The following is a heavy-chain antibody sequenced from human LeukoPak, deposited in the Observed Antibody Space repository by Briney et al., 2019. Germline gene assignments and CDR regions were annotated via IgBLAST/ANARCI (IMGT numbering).Heavy chain of an antibody. D-gene: IGHD3-22*01. CDR2: INHSGST. CDR1: GGSISSYY. Sequence: SETLSLTCTVSGGSISSYYWSWIRQPPGKGLEWIGEINHSGSTNYNPSLKSRVTISVDTSKNQSSLKLSSATAADTAVYYCASGEADSSGYPHKSLDYWGQGTLVTVSS. V-gene: IGHV4-34*01. CDR3: ASGEADSSGYPHKSLDY. J-gene: IGHJ4*02.